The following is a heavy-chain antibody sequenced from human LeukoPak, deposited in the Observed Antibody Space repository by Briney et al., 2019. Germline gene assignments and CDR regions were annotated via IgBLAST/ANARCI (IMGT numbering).Heavy chain of an antibody. CDR1: ESSFSTNW. CDR3: ANSPMILRGHY. D-gene: IGHD3-16*01. V-gene: IGHV3-7*01. Sequence: GGSLRLSCAASESSFSTNWMTWVRQAPGKGLEWVANINPDGSKKSYADFVEGRFTISRDNAKNSLYLQMSSLRAEDTAVYYCANSPMILRGHYWGQGTLVTVSS. CDR2: INPDGSKK. J-gene: IGHJ4*02.